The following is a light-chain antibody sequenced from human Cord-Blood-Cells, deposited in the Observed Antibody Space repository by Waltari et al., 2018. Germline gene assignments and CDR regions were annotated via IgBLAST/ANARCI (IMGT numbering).Light chain of an antibody. V-gene: IGLV2-14*01. CDR2: DVS. Sequence: QSALTQPASVSGSPGQSITISCPGTSSDVGGYNYFSWYQQHPGKAPKLMIYDVSNRPSGVSNGFSGSKSGNTASLTISGLQAEDEADYYCSSYTSSSTLVVFGGGTKLTVL. J-gene: IGLJ2*01. CDR3: SSYTSSSTLVV. CDR1: SSDVGGYNY.